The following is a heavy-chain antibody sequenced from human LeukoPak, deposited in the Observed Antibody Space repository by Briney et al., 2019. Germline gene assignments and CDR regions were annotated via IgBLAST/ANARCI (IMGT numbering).Heavy chain of an antibody. CDR1: GFTFSIYT. D-gene: IGHD5-12*01. J-gene: IGHJ3*02. Sequence: EPGGSLRLSCAASGFTFSIYTMHWVRQAPGKGLHWVSSISSSGTYIYYADSLKGRFTISRDIANNSLYLQMNTLRAEDTAVYYCARDYDDGFDIWGQGTMVTVSS. CDR2: ISSSGTYI. CDR3: ARDYDDGFDI. V-gene: IGHV3-21*04.